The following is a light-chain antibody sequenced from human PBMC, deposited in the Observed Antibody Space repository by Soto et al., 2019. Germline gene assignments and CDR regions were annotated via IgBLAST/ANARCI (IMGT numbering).Light chain of an antibody. CDR1: ISNIGGNS. Sequence: QSVMTQPPSVAAAPGQKVTISCPGSISNIGGNSVSWYQQLPGTAPKLLIYDDNKRPSGIPDRFSGSKSGTSATLGITGFQTGDEADYYGGSWDSSLSAYVFGTGTKLAV. CDR2: DDN. J-gene: IGLJ1*01. V-gene: IGLV1-51*01. CDR3: GSWDSSLSAYV.